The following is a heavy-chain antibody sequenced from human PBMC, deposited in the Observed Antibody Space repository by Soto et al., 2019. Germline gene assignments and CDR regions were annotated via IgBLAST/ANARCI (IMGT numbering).Heavy chain of an antibody. J-gene: IGHJ5*02. CDR2: INHNTNT. D-gene: IGHD4-17*01. Sequence: PSETLSLTCAVYGGSFSDTYLNWFRQPPGKGLEWIGEINHNTNTIYNPSLTSRVTISVDTSKNHFSLKLTSVTAADTAVYYCARGIKYGDYSRWFDPWGPGTLVTVS. CDR1: GGSFSDTY. V-gene: IGHV4-34*01. CDR3: ARGIKYGDYSRWFDP.